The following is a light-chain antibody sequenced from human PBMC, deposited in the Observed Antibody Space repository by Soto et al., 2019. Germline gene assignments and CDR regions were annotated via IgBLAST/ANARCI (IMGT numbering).Light chain of an antibody. CDR1: QSISIW. CDR3: QQYNNYSWT. Sequence: DIQMTQSPSTLSASVGDRVAITCRASQSISIWLAWYQQKPGKAPKLLIYKASSLESGVPSRFSGSGSGTEFTLPISSLQHDDFANYYCQQYNNYSWTFGQGTKVEIK. V-gene: IGKV1-5*03. J-gene: IGKJ1*01. CDR2: KAS.